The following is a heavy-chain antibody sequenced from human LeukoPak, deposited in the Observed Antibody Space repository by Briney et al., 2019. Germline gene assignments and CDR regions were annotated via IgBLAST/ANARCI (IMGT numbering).Heavy chain of an antibody. CDR3: ARDRAAAGFFSPYISNWFDP. D-gene: IGHD6-13*01. V-gene: IGHV3-21*01. J-gene: IGHJ5*02. CDR1: GFTFSSYS. Sequence: GGSLRLSCAASGFTFSSYSMNWVRQAPGKGLEWVSSISSSSSYIYYADSVKGRFTISRDNAKNSLYLQMNSLRAEDTAVYYCARDRAAAGFFSPYISNWFDPWGQGTLVTVSS. CDR2: ISSSSSYI.